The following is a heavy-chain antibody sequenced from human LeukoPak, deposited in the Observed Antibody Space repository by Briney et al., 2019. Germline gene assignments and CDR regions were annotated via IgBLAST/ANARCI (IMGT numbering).Heavy chain of an antibody. J-gene: IGHJ4*02. V-gene: IGHV4-39*01. Sequence: SETLSLTCTVSGVSISSGSYCWGWIRQPPGKTLEWIGGMFCSGGTHYYPSLRSRVTMSVDTSKNQFSLKLSSVTAADTAMYYCAKSYGANDARLDYWGPGTQVTVSS. D-gene: IGHD4/OR15-4a*01. CDR1: GVSISSGSYC. CDR2: MFCSGGT. CDR3: AKSYGANDARLDY.